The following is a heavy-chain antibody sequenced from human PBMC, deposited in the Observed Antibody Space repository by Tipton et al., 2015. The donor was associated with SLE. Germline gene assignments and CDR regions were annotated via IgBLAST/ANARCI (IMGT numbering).Heavy chain of an antibody. Sequence: RSLRLSCAASGFTFDDFAMHWVRQAPGKGLEWVSGISWNSGSIGYADSVKGRFTISRDNAKNSLYLQMNSLRPEDTALYYCAKDISDIASSGFRYFDLSGRGPLVTVSS. CDR2: ISWNSGSI. CDR3: AKDISDIASSGFRYFDL. V-gene: IGHV3-9*01. J-gene: IGHJ2*01. CDR1: GFTFDDFA. D-gene: IGHD5-12*01.